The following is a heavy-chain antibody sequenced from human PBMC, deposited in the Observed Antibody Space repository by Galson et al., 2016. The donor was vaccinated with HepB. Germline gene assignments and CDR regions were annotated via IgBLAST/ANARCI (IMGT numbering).Heavy chain of an antibody. CDR1: GGSFIGNY. CDR2: INHSGST. D-gene: IGHD3-16*01. V-gene: IGHV4-34*01. CDR3: AGGGDWFDP. J-gene: IGHJ5*02. Sequence: SETLSLTCAVYGGSFIGNYWSWIRQPPGKGLEWIGEINHSGSTNYNPSLKSRLTISVDTSRNQFSLKLSSVTAADTAIYYCAGGGDWFDPWGQGTLVTVSS.